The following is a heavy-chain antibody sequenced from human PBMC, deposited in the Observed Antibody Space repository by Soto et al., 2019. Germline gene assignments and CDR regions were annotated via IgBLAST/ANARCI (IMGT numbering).Heavy chain of an antibody. CDR3: ARRYGPSFDF. D-gene: IGHD4-17*01. J-gene: IGHJ4*02. V-gene: IGHV4-59*01. CDR1: GGSISSYY. CDR2: IYYSGST. Sequence: QVQLQESGPGLVKLSETLSLTCTVSGGSISSYYWSWIRQPPGKGLEWIGYIYYSGSTNYNPSLKSRVTISVDTSKNQFSLKLSSVTAADTAVYYCARRYGPSFDFWGQGTLVTVSS.